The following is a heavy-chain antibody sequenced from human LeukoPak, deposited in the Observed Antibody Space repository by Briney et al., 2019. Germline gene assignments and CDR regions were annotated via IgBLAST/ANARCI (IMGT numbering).Heavy chain of an antibody. CDR2: IIPIFGTA. D-gene: IGHD2-2*01. CDR3: AREFRPSTSCYACPNWFDL. CDR1: GGTFSSYA. Sequence: GASVKVSCKASGGTFSSYAISWVRQAPGQGLEWMGGIIPIFGTANYAQKFQGRVTITTDESTSTAYMELSSLRSEDTAVYYCAREFRPSTSCYACPNWFDLWGQGTLVTVSS. V-gene: IGHV1-69*05. J-gene: IGHJ5*02.